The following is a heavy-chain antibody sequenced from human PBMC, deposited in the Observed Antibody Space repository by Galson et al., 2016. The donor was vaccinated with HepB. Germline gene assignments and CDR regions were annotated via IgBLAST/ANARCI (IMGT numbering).Heavy chain of an antibody. J-gene: IGHJ3*02. V-gene: IGHV3-30-3*02. D-gene: IGHD6-19*01. CDR2: ITFDGSNK. CDR1: DSSFSRYA. CDR3: AKISLVGYNSGWGGSFDI. Sequence: SLRLSCAASDSSFSRYAMHWVRQSPDKGLEWVAVITFDGSNKYYADSVKGRFTISRDNSKNTLYLQMNSLRAEDAAVYYCAKISLVGYNSGWGGSFDIWGRGTMVTVSS.